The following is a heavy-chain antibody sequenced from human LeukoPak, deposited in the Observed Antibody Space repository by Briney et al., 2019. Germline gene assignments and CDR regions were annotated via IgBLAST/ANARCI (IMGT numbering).Heavy chain of an antibody. CDR1: GYTFTSYD. J-gene: IGHJ4*02. CDR3: ARVSRLEVGGYYFDY. V-gene: IGHV1-18*01. CDR2: ISAYNGNT. Sequence: ASVKVSCKASGYTFTSYDISWVRQAPGQGLEWMGWISAYNGNTNYAQKLQGRVTMTTDTSTSTAYMELRSLRSDDTAVYYCARVSRLEVGGYYFDYWGQGTLVTVSS. D-gene: IGHD2-15*01.